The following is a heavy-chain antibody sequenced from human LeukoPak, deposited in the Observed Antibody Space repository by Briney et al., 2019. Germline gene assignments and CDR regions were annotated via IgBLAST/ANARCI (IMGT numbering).Heavy chain of an antibody. CDR3: ARVGYSYGLGYYMDV. CDR2: MNPNSGNT. D-gene: IGHD5-18*01. J-gene: IGHJ6*03. V-gene: IGHV1-8*03. CDR1: GYTFTSYD. Sequence: GASVKVSCKASGYTFTSYDIYWVQQATGQGLEWIGWMNPNSGNTGYAQKFQGRVTITRNTSISTAYMELSSLRSEDTAVYYCARVGYSYGLGYYMDVWGKGTTVTVSS.